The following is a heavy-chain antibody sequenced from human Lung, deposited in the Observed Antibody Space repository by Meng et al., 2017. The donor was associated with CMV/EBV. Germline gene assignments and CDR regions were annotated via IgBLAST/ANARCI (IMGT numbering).Heavy chain of an antibody. D-gene: IGHD3-16*01. Sequence: GESLKISCAASGFTFSSYSMNWVRQAPGKGLEWVSYISSSSSTIYYADSVKGRFTISRDNAKNSLYLQMNSLRAEDTAVYHCARAHYDYVWGSSLYYFDYWGQGTLVTVSS. J-gene: IGHJ4*02. CDR1: GFTFSSYS. CDR3: ARAHYDYVWGSSLYYFDY. CDR2: ISSSSSTI. V-gene: IGHV3-48*04.